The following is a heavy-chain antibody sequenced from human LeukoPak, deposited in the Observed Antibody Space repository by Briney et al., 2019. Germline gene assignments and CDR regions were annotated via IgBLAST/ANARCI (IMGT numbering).Heavy chain of an antibody. CDR2: TYYRSKWYN. V-gene: IGHV6-1*01. Sequence: SQTLSLTCAISGDSVSSNSAARNWIRQSPSRGLEWLGRTYYRSKWYNDYAVSVRSRITINPDTSKNQFSLQLNSVTPEDTAVYYCARDISRDGYNPNTDDAFDIWGQGTMVTVSS. CDR1: GDSVSSNSAA. J-gene: IGHJ3*02. CDR3: ARDISRDGYNPNTDDAFDI. D-gene: IGHD5-24*01.